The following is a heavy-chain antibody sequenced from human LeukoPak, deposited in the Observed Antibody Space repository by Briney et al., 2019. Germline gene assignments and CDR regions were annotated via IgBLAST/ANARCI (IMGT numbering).Heavy chain of an antibody. Sequence: GASLKISFQASGYRFTRYPIAWVRQMPGKGLEWMGIIYPGDSDTRYSPSFQGQVTISADRSITTAYLQWSSLKESDTATYFCARDVGDYDYYYYMDVWGKGTMVTVSS. D-gene: IGHD2-21*02. CDR1: GYRFTRYP. J-gene: IGHJ6*03. CDR2: IYPGDSDT. CDR3: ARDVGDYDYYYYMDV. V-gene: IGHV5-51*01.